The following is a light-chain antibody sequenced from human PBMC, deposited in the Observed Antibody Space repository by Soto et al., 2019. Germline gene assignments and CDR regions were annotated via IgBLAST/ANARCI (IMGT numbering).Light chain of an antibody. Sequence: EIVWTKSPATLYLSPGERATLSCRASQSVSKYLAWYQQKPGQAPRLLIHDASNRATGIPARFSGSGSGTDFTLTISSLEPEDFGVYYCQQRSYWPQITFGGGTMVEIK. CDR1: QSVSKY. J-gene: IGKJ4*01. CDR3: QQRSYWPQIT. V-gene: IGKV3-11*01. CDR2: DAS.